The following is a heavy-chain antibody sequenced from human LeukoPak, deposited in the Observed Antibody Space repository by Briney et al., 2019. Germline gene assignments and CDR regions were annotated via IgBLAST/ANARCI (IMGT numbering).Heavy chain of an antibody. J-gene: IGHJ6*02. CDR1: GYTFTGYY. Sequence: EASVKVSCKASGYTFTGYYMHWMRQAPGQGLEWMGWINPNSGGTNYAQKFQGRVTMTRDTSISTAYMELSRLRSDDTAVYYCASSSGWSLPTGYGMDVWGQGTTVTVSS. D-gene: IGHD6-19*01. CDR2: INPNSGGT. CDR3: ASSSGWSLPTGYGMDV. V-gene: IGHV1-2*02.